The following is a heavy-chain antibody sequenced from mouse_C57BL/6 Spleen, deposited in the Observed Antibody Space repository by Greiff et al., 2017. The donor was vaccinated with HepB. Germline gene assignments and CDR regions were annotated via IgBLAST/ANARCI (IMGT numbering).Heavy chain of an antibody. CDR2: IDPSDSYT. CDR1: GYTFTSYW. D-gene: IGHD3-2*02. CDR3: AIRQLRLQFAY. Sequence: QVQLQQPGAELVKPGASVKLSCKASGYTFTSYWMQWVKQRPGQGLEWIGEIDPSDSYTNYNQKFKGKATLTVDTSSSTAYMQLSSLTSEDSAVYYCAIRQLRLQFAYWGQGTLVTVSA. V-gene: IGHV1-50*01. J-gene: IGHJ3*01.